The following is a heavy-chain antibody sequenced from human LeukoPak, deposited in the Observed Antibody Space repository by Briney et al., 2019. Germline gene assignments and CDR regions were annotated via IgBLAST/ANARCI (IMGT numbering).Heavy chain of an antibody. V-gene: IGHV4-34*01. CDR3: ARGLTYYDILTGYYKYNWFDP. D-gene: IGHD3-9*01. CDR2: INHSGST. J-gene: IGHJ5*02. CDR1: GGSFSGYY. Sequence: SETLSLTCAVYGGSFSGYYWSWIRQPPGKGLEWIGEINHSGSTNYNPSLKSRVTISVDTSKNQFSLKLSSVTAAGTAVYYCARGLTYYDILTGYYKYNWFDPWGQGTLVTVSS.